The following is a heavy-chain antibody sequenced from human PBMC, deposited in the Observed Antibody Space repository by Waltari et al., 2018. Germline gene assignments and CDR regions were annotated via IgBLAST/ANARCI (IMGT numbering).Heavy chain of an antibody. D-gene: IGHD2-15*01. CDR1: GGSISSSSYY. Sequence: QLQLQESGPGLVKPSETLSLTCTVSGGSISSSSYYWGWIRQPPGKGLEWIGSIYYSGGTYYNPSLKSRVTISVDTSKNQFSLKLSSVTAADTAVYYCASPDSQGVNYWGQGTLVTVSS. CDR3: ASPDSQGVNY. V-gene: IGHV4-39*07. J-gene: IGHJ4*02. CDR2: IYYSGGT.